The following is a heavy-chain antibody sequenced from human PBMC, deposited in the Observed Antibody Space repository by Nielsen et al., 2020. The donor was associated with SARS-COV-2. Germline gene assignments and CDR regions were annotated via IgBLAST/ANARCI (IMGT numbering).Heavy chain of an antibody. CDR1: GYTFTSYA. CDR2: INAGNGNT. Sequence: ASVKVSCKASGYTFTSYAMHWVRQAPGQRLEWMGWINAGNGNTKYSQKFQGRVTITRDTSASTAYMELSSLRSEDTAVYYCARSQSIAARPLDYWGQGTLVTVSS. V-gene: IGHV1-3*01. D-gene: IGHD6-6*01. J-gene: IGHJ4*02. CDR3: ARSQSIAARPLDY.